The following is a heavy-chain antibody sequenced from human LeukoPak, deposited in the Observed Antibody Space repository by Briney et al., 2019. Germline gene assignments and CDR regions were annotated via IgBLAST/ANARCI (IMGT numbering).Heavy chain of an antibody. CDR3: ARGPRGYSYGYPFDY. V-gene: IGHV4-61*02. J-gene: IGHJ4*02. CDR2: IYTSGST. Sequence: PSETLSLTCTVSGGSISSSSYYWSWIRQPAGKGLEWIGRIYTSGSTNYNPSLKSRVTISVDTSKNQFSLKLSSVTAADTAVYYCARGPRGYSYGYPFDYWGQGTLVTVSS. D-gene: IGHD5-18*01. CDR1: GGSISSSSYY.